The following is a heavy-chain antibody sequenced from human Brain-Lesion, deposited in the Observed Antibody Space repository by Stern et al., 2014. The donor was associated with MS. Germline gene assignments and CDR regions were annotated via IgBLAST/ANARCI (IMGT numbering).Heavy chain of an antibody. CDR3: ARDYGDLEFDL. Sequence: QVQLVESGPGLVKPSQTLSLTCTVSGGPISSHSYYWSWIRQPAGKGLEWIGRIYASGDTNYNPSLKGRFSISVDTPKNHLSLRLISVTASDTAVYYCARDYGDLEFDLWGQGTLVTVSS. CDR2: IYASGDT. J-gene: IGHJ4*02. CDR1: GGPISSHSYY. D-gene: IGHD4-17*01. V-gene: IGHV4-61*02.